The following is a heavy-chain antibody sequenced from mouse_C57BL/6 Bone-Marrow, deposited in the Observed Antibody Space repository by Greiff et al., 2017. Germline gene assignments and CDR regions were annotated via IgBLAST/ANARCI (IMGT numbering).Heavy chain of an antibody. CDR1: GYSFTSYW. Sequence: VQLQQPGAELVKPGASVKLSCKASGYSFTSYWMHWVKQRPGQGLEWIGMFHPNSGSTNYNEKFKSKATLTVDKSSSTAYMQLSSLTSDDSAVYYCARYHSLFAYWGQGTLVTVSA. V-gene: IGHV1-64*01. CDR3: ARYHSLFAY. D-gene: IGHD6-1*01. J-gene: IGHJ3*01. CDR2: FHPNSGST.